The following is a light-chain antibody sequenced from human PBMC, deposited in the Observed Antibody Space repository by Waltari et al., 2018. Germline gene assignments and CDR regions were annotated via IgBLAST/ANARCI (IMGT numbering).Light chain of an antibody. Sequence: EIVMTQSPAALSVSPGERATLSCRASQSVSSNLAWYQHKPGQPPRLLISGASTRATGVPARFSDSGSGTEFTLTISSLQSEDSAIYYCQQYNTWPPSTFGQGTKLEIK. CDR3: QQYNTWPPST. CDR2: GAS. J-gene: IGKJ2*02. CDR1: QSVSSN. V-gene: IGKV3-15*01.